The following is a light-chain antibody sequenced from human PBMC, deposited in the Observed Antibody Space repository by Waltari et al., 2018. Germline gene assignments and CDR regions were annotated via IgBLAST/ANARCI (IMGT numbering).Light chain of an antibody. Sequence: DVVMTQSPLPLPVTPLQPASISCRSSHSPVDSDRKTYLNWFQQRPGQSPRRLIYKVFNRDSGVPDRFSGSGSGTDFTLKSNRVEAEDVGVYYCMQATHWPLTFGQGTKVEIK. CDR2: KVF. V-gene: IGKV2-30*01. CDR3: MQATHWPLT. J-gene: IGKJ1*01. CDR1: HSPVDSDRKTY.